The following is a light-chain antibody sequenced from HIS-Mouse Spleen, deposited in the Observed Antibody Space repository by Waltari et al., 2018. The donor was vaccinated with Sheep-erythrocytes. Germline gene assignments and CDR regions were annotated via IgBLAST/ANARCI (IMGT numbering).Light chain of an antibody. CDR3: QAWDSSTAWV. Sequence: SYELTQPPSVSVSPGQTASITCSGDNLGDKYAXGYQQKPGQSPVLVIYQDSKRPSGIPERFSGXNSGNTATLTISGTQAMDEADYYCQAWDSSTAWVXGGGXKLTVL. V-gene: IGLV3-1*01. CDR1: NLGDKY. CDR2: QDS. J-gene: IGLJ3*02.